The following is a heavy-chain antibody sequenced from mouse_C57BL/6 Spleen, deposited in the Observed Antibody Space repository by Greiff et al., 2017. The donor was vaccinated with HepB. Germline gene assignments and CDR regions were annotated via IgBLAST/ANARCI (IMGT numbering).Heavy chain of an antibody. D-gene: IGHD1-1*01. Sequence: QVQLQQSGAELVRPGTSVKLSCKASGYTFTSYWMHWVKQRPGQGLEWIGVIDPSDSYTNYNQKFKGKATLTVDTSSSTAYMQLSSLTSEDSAVYYCARGAVVAYYFDYWGQGTTLTVSS. J-gene: IGHJ2*01. V-gene: IGHV1-59*01. CDR3: ARGAVVAYYFDY. CDR1: GYTFTSYW. CDR2: IDPSDSYT.